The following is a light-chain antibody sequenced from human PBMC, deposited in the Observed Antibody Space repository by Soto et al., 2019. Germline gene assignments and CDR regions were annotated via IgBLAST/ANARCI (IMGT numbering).Light chain of an antibody. J-gene: IGKJ4*01. CDR1: QGISNY. CDR2: AAS. CDR3: QKYNSAPPVT. V-gene: IGKV1-27*01. Sequence: DIQMTQSPSSLSASVGDRVTITCRASQGISNYLAWYQQKPGKVPKLLIYAASTLQSGVTSRFSGSGSGTDFTITISSLQPEDVANYYCQKYNSAPPVTFGGGTKVEIK.